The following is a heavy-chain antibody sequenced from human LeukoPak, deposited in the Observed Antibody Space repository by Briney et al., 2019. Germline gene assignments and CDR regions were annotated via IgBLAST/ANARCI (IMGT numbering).Heavy chain of an antibody. CDR1: GFTFSSYG. Sequence: PGGSLRLSCAASGFTFSSYGMHWVRQAPGKGLEWVAVIWYDGSNKYYADSVKGRFTISRDNSENTLYLQMNSLRAEDTAVYYCARESGQWLAGGFDYWGQGTLVTVSS. J-gene: IGHJ4*02. V-gene: IGHV3-33*01. D-gene: IGHD6-19*01. CDR2: IWYDGSNK. CDR3: ARESGQWLAGGFDY.